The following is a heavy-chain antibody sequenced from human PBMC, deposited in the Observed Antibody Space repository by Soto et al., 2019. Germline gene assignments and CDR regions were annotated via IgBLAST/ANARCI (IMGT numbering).Heavy chain of an antibody. J-gene: IGHJ4*02. V-gene: IGHV4-30-4*01. Sequence: SETLSLTCTVSGGSIRNGDYYWGWIRQPPGKGLEWIGYVYYSGTNYSHPSLNSRVSISVDTSENQFSLRLTSVTAADTAVYYCVTVNLVGAAYYFDYWGPGTLVTVSS. CDR1: GGSIRNGDYY. D-gene: IGHD1-26*01. CDR3: VTVNLVGAAYYFDY. CDR2: VYYSGTN.